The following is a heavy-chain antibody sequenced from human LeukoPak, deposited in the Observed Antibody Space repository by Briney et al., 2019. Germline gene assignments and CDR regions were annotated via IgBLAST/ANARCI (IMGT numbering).Heavy chain of an antibody. D-gene: IGHD1-26*01. CDR1: GFTFSSYA. J-gene: IGHJ4*02. Sequence: PGGSLRLSCAASGFTFSSYAMHWVRQAPGKGLEYVSAISSNGGSTYYANSVKGRFTISRDNSKSTLYLQMGSLRAEDMAVYYCARAHGSYPYDYWGQGTLVTVSS. CDR3: ARAHGSYPYDY. CDR2: ISSNGGST. V-gene: IGHV3-64*01.